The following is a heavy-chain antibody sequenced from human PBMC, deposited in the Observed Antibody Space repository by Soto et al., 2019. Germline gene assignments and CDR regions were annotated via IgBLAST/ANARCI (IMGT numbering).Heavy chain of an antibody. CDR2: TYYRSKWYN. CDR1: GDSVSSNSAA. CDR3: ARDRIAVADHYYYYGMDV. V-gene: IGHV6-1*01. Sequence: SQTLSLTCALSGDSVSSNSAAWNWIRQSPSRGLEWLGRTYYRSKWYNDYAVSVKSRITINPDTSKNQFSLQLNSVTPEDTAVYYCARDRIAVADHYYYYGMDVWGQGTTVTVSS. D-gene: IGHD6-19*01. J-gene: IGHJ6*02.